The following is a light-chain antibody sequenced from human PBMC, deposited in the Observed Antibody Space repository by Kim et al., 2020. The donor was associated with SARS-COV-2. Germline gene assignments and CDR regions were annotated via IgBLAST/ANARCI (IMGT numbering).Light chain of an antibody. CDR2: QDS. V-gene: IGLV3-1*01. Sequence: SYELTQPPSVSVSPGQTASITCSGDKLGDKYASWYQQKPGQSPVLVIYQDSKRPSGIPERFSGSNSGNTATLTISGTQAMDEADYYCQAWDSSTYVFGTGTQVTVL. CDR1: KLGDKY. CDR3: QAWDSSTYV. J-gene: IGLJ1*01.